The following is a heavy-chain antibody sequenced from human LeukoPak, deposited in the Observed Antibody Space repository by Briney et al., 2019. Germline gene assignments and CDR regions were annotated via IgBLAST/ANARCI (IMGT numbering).Heavy chain of an antibody. D-gene: IGHD3-10*01. J-gene: IGHJ5*02. V-gene: IGHV3-30*18. CDR1: GFTFSAYG. Sequence: GGSLKLSCAASGFTFSAYGMHWVRQAPGKGLEWVAVISYDGGNKFYADSVKGRFTISRDNSKNTMSLQMNSLRAEDTALYYCAKASNSGYFYGSGRYENWFDAWGQGTLVTVS. CDR2: ISYDGGNK. CDR3: AKASNSGYFYGSGRYENWFDA.